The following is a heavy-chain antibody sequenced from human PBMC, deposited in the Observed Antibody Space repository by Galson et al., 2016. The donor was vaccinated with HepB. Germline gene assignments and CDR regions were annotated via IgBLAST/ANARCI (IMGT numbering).Heavy chain of an antibody. CDR3: ARDVTRGGLDY. CDR1: GGSVSSYY. D-gene: IGHD3-16*01. V-gene: IGHV4-59*02. J-gene: IGHJ4*02. CDR2: IYYSGSV. Sequence: ETLSLTCSVSGGSVSSYYWNWIRQPPGKGLEWIGHIYYSGSVSYNPSLKSRVTISINTSKNQFSLRLTSVTAADTAVYYCARDVTRGGLDYWGQGTRVTVSS.